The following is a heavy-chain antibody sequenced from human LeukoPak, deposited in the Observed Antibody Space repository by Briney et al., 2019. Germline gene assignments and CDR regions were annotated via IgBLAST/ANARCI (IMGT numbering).Heavy chain of an antibody. J-gene: IGHJ4*02. CDR3: AREIRIVGATGGDNY. D-gene: IGHD1-26*01. Sequence: GGSLRLSCAASGFTFSSYSMSWVRQAPGKGLEWVSSISSSSSYIYYADSVKGRFTISRDNAKNSLYLQMNSLRAEDTAVYYCAREIRIVGATGGDNYWGQGTLVTVSS. V-gene: IGHV3-21*01. CDR1: GFTFSSYS. CDR2: ISSSSSYI.